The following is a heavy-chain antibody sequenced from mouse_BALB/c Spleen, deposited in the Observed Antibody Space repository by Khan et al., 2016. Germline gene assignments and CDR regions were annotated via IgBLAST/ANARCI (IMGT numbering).Heavy chain of an antibody. D-gene: IGHD1-2*01. Sequence: EVQLQESGPGLVKPSQSLSLTCTVTGYSITSGYGWHWIRQFPGNKLEWMGYIRYSGSTNYNPSLKSRISITRDTSKNQFFLQLNSVTTEDTATYYCARTAKIEYWGQGTTLTVSS. J-gene: IGHJ2*01. CDR3: ARTAKIEY. CDR2: IRYSGST. CDR1: GYSITSGYG. V-gene: IGHV3-1*02.